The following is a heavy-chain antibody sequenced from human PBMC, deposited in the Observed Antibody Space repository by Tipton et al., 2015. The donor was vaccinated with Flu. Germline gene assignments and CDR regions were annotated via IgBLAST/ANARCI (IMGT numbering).Heavy chain of an antibody. Sequence: SLRLSCAASGFTFSNYGMHWVRQAPGKGLEWVAAIWYDGSNKYYADSVQGRFTISRDNSKNTLYLQMNSLRAEDTAVYYCARGGIAVAGTDYWGQGTLVTVSS. CDR2: IWYDGSNK. CDR1: GFTFSNYG. CDR3: ARGGIAVAGTDY. V-gene: IGHV3-33*01. J-gene: IGHJ4*02. D-gene: IGHD6-19*01.